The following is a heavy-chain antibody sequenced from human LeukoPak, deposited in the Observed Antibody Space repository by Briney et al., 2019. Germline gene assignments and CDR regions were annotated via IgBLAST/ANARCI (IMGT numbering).Heavy chain of an antibody. CDR1: GFSFSGNA. CDR3: AKDYYWSWDY. J-gene: IGHJ4*02. Sequence: PGGSLRLSCAASGFSFSGNAMHWVRQAPGKGLEWVAFIPFDRSDKYYGGSVKGRFTISRDNSKNTLYLQMNSLRAEDTATYYCAKDYYWSWDYWGQGALVTVSS. V-gene: IGHV3-30*02. CDR2: IPFDRSDK. D-gene: IGHD2-8*01.